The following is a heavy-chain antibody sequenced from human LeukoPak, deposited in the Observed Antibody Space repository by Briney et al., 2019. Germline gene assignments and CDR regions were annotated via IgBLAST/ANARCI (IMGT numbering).Heavy chain of an antibody. CDR2: IKQDGSQK. D-gene: IGHD5-18*01. Sequence: GGSLRLSCAASGFTFSSYWMSWVRQAPGKGLEWVANIKQDGSQKHYVDSVKGRFTISRDNAKNSLYLQMNSLRAEDTAVHYCARVGYSYESFDYWGQGTLVTVSS. CDR1: GFTFSSYW. J-gene: IGHJ4*02. CDR3: ARVGYSYESFDY. V-gene: IGHV3-7*05.